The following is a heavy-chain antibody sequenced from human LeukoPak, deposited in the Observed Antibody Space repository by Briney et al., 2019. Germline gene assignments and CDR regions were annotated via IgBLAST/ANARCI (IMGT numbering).Heavy chain of an antibody. CDR3: ARDGTIAAADFAYDLDY. CDR2: INPNSGGT. J-gene: IGHJ4*02. D-gene: IGHD6-13*01. Sequence: GASVKVSCKASGYTFTGYYMHWVRQAPGQGLEWMGWINPNSGGTNYAQKFQGRITMTRDTSISTAYMELSRLRSDDTAVYYCARDGTIAAADFAYDLDYWGQGTLVTVSS. CDR1: GYTFTGYY. V-gene: IGHV1-2*02.